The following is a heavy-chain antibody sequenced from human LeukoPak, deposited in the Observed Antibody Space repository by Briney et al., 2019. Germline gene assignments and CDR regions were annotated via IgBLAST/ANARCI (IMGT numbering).Heavy chain of an antibody. D-gene: IGHD4-23*01. CDR3: ARGGNWNFFDY. CDR1: GFTFSSYS. CDR2: IYYSGST. V-gene: IGHV4-59*08. J-gene: IGHJ4*02. Sequence: GSLRLSCAASGFTFSSYSMNWVRQPPGKGLEWIGYIYYSGSTNYNPSLKSRVTISVDTSKNQFSLKLSSVTAADTAVYSCARGGNWNFFDYWGQGTLVTVSS.